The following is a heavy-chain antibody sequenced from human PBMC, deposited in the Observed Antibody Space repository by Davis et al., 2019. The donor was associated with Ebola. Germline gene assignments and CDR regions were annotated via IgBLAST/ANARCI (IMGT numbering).Heavy chain of an antibody. J-gene: IGHJ2*01. CDR3: AGPDWYFDL. CDR1: GGSFSGYY. V-gene: IGHV4-34*01. Sequence: PSETLSLTCAVYGGSFSGYYWSWIRQPPGKGLEWIGEINHSGSTNYNPSLKSRVTISVHTSKNQFSLKLSSVTAADTAVYYCAGPDWYFDLWGRGTLVTVSS. CDR2: INHSGST.